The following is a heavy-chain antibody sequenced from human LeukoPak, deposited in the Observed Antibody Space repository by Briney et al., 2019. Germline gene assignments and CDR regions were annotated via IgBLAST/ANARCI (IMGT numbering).Heavy chain of an antibody. Sequence: GGSLRLSCAASGFTFSSYEMNWVRQAPGKGLEWVANINQDGTEKYYVDSVKGRFTISRDNAKNSLGLQMNSLRVEDTGIYYCVKVAKYYYGSETYYFFEHWGQGTPVTASS. CDR2: INQDGTEK. V-gene: IGHV3-7*01. CDR3: VKVAKYYYGSETYYFFEH. CDR1: GFTFSSYE. D-gene: IGHD3-10*01. J-gene: IGHJ4*02.